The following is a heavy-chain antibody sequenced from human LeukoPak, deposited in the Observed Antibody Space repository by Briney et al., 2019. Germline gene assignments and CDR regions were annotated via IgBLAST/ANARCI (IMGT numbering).Heavy chain of an antibody. J-gene: IGHJ1*01. Sequence: SQTLSLTCTVSGGSISSGSYYWSWIRQPAGKGLEWIGRIYTSGSTNYNTSLKSRVTISVDTSKNQFSLKLSSVTAADTAVYYCARAGVGHSSGWSLVALKAEYFQHWGQGTLVTVSS. V-gene: IGHV4-61*02. D-gene: IGHD6-19*01. CDR3: ARAGVGHSSGWSLVALKAEYFQH. CDR1: GGSISSGSYY. CDR2: IYTSGST.